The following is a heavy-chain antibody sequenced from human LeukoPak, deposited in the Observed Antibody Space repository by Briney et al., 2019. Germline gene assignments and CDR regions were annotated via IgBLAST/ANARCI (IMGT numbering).Heavy chain of an antibody. V-gene: IGHV1-2*02. J-gene: IGHJ3*02. CDR3: ARAGFDAIDI. D-gene: IGHD3-10*01. CDR1: EYTFTDYY. CDR2: INPNSVGT. Sequence: ASVNVSYKASEYTFTDYYLHWVRQAPGHRLEWMGWINPNSVGTHYAQHFQGRVTMTRDTPITTAYMELSRLRPDDTAMYYCARAGFDAIDIWGRGTMVTVSS.